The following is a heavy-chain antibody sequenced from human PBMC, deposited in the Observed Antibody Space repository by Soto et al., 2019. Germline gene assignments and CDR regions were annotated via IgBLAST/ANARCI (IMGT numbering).Heavy chain of an antibody. CDR3: ARTPDGNWFDP. Sequence: EVPLVESGGGLVQPGGSLRLSCAASGFTVSSNYMSWVRQAPGKGLEWVSVIYSGGSTYYADSVKGRFTISRDNSKNTLYRQMNSLRAEDTAVYYCARTPDGNWFDPWGQGTLVTVSS. J-gene: IGHJ5*02. V-gene: IGHV3-66*01. CDR2: IYSGGST. CDR1: GFTVSSNY.